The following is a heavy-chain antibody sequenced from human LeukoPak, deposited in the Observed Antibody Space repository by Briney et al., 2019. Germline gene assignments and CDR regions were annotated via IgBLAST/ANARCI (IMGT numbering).Heavy chain of an antibody. Sequence: SETLSLTCAVYGGSFSGYYWSWIRQPPGKGLEWIGEINHSGSTNYNPSLKSRVTISVDTSKNQFSLKLSSVTAADTAVYYCARAPRYFDWLLNFDYWGQGTLVTVSS. V-gene: IGHV4-34*01. CDR1: GGSFSGYY. D-gene: IGHD3-9*01. J-gene: IGHJ4*02. CDR2: INHSGST. CDR3: ARAPRYFDWLLNFDY.